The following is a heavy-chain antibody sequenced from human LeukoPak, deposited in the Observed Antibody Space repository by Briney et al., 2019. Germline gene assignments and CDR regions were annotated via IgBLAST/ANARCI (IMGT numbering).Heavy chain of an antibody. J-gene: IGHJ4*02. CDR2: IWYDGSNK. CDR1: GFTFSSYG. D-gene: IGHD6-19*01. V-gene: IGHV3-33*01. Sequence: GGSLRLSCAASGFTFSSYGMHWVRQAPGKGLEWVAVIWYDGSNKYYADSVKGRFTISRDNSENTLYLQMNSLRAEDTAVYYCARDGSGVDLWGQGTLVTVSS. CDR3: ARDGSGVDL.